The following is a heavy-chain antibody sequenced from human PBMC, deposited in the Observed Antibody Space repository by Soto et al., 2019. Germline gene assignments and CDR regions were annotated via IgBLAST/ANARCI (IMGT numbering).Heavy chain of an antibody. J-gene: IGHJ4*02. V-gene: IGHV1-18*01. CDR1: GYTFTSYG. D-gene: IGHD2-15*01. CDR2: ISAYNGNT. Sequence: ASVKVSCKASGYTFTSYGISWVRQAPGQGLEWMGWISAYNGNTNYAQKLQGRVTMTTDTSTSTAYMELRSLRSDDTAVYYCASHENLGYCSGGSCYSLGYWGQGTLVTVSS. CDR3: ASHENLGYCSGGSCYSLGY.